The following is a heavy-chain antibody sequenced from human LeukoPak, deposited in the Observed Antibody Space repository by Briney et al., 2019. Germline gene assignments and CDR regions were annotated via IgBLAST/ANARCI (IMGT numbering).Heavy chain of an antibody. Sequence: PGGSLRLSCAASGFTFSSYGMHWVRQAPGKELEWVAVISYDGSNKYYADSVKGRFTISRDNSKNTLYLQMNSLRAEDTAVYYCAGYYDILTGYDYWGQGTLVTVSS. CDR1: GFTFSSYG. D-gene: IGHD3-9*01. CDR3: AGYYDILTGYDY. CDR2: ISYDGSNK. J-gene: IGHJ4*02. V-gene: IGHV3-30*03.